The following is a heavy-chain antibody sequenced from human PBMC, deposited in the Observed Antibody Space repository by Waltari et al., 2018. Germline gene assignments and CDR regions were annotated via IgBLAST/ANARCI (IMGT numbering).Heavy chain of an antibody. D-gene: IGHD3-3*01. J-gene: IGHJ3*02. Sequence: QVQLVQSGAEVKKPGSSVKVSCKASGGTFSSYAISWVRQAPGQGLEWMGRIIPIFGTANYAQKFQGRVTITADKSTSTAYMELSSLRSEDTAVYYCARDADFWSGYYSGAFDIWGQGTMVTVSS. CDR1: GGTFSSYA. CDR2: IIPIFGTA. CDR3: ARDADFWSGYYSGAFDI. V-gene: IGHV1-69*08.